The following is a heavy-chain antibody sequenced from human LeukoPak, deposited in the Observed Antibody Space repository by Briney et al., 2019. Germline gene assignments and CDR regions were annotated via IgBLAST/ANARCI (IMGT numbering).Heavy chain of an antibody. D-gene: IGHD2-15*01. Sequence: SETLSLTCTVSGGSISSSSYYWGWIRQPPGKGLEWIGNIHYSGSTYYNPSLKSRFTISVNTSKNQFSLKLSSVTAADTAVYYCARGGAGSVDYWGQGTLITVSS. V-gene: IGHV4-39*07. J-gene: IGHJ4*02. CDR1: GGSISSSSYY. CDR3: ARGGAGSVDY. CDR2: IHYSGST.